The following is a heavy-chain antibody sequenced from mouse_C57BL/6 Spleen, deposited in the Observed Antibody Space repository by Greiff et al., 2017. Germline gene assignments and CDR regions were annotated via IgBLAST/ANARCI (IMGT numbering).Heavy chain of an antibody. CDR1: GYTFTDYY. J-gene: IGHJ1*03. Sequence: VQLKQSGPVLVKPGASVKMSCKASGYTFTDYYMNWVKQSHGKSLEWIGVINPYNGGTSYNQKFKGNATLTVDKSSSTAYMELNSLTSEDSAVYYCARRGYGSSYLYWYFDVWGTGTTVTVSS. D-gene: IGHD1-1*01. CDR3: ARRGYGSSYLYWYFDV. V-gene: IGHV1-19*01. CDR2: INPYNGGT.